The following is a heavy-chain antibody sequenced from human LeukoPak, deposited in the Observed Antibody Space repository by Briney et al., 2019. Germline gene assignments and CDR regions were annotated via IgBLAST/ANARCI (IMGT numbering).Heavy chain of an antibody. V-gene: IGHV3-23*01. J-gene: IGHJ4*02. CDR3: AKGGYSSGCYDY. CDR1: GFTFSSYA. Sequence: PGGSLRLSCAASGFTFSSYAMSWVRQAPGKGLEWVSAISGSGGSTYYADSVKGRFTISRDNSKSTLYLQMNSLRAEDTAVYYCAKGGYSSGCYDYWGQGTLVTVSS. CDR2: ISGSGGST. D-gene: IGHD6-19*01.